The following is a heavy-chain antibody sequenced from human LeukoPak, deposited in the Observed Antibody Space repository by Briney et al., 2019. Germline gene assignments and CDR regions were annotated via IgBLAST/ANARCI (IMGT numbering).Heavy chain of an antibody. V-gene: IGHV3-30-3*01. D-gene: IGHD2-2*02. CDR3: TRNYGEVPAAIALYYYYGMDV. Sequence: GRSLILSCAASGFTFSSYAMHRVRQAPGKELEWVAVISYGGSNKYYADSVKGRFTISRDNSKNTLYLQMNSLRAEDTAVYYCTRNYGEVPAAIALYYYYGMDVWGQGTTVTVSS. J-gene: IGHJ6*02. CDR2: ISYGGSNK. CDR1: GFTFSSYA.